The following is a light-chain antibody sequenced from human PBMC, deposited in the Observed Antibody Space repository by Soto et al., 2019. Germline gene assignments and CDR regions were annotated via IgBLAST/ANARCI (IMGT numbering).Light chain of an antibody. CDR2: GAS. CDR1: QSVSSNY. V-gene: IGKV3-20*01. CDR3: QQYGSSAPIT. Sequence: EIVLTQSPGTLSLSPGERATLSCRASQSVSSNYLAWYQQKPGQAPSLLIYGASSRATGIPDRFSGSESGTDFTLTISRLEPEDFGMYYCQQYGSSAPITFGQGTRVEIE. J-gene: IGKJ5*01.